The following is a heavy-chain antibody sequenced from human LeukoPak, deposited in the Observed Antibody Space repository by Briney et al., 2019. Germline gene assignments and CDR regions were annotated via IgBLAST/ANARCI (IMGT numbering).Heavy chain of an antibody. CDR2: IMPNVSTE. CDR1: VVTFRSYA. J-gene: IGHJ5*02. V-gene: IGHV1-69*01. Sequence: ASLRVSCEASVVTFRSYAINWVRQAPGQGLEWMAGIMPNVSTENYAKKFKGRVTITADESTNTVYMELSSLRSEDTAICYCVRAHMTRPLGYADYLGNWSDRWGQASLVTVSS. D-gene: IGHD4-17*01. CDR3: VRAHMTRPLGYADYLGNWSDR.